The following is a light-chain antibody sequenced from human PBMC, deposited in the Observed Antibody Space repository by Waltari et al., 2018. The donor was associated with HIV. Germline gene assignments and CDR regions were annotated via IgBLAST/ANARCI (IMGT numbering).Light chain of an antibody. CDR1: QSVGSN. V-gene: IGKV3-15*01. J-gene: IGKJ2*01. CDR3: QQYNIRPRGNT. Sequence: DIVMTQSPAILSVSPGERVTLSCRASQSVGSNLAWYQQKLGQAPRLLIYDAATRAAEIPVRFSGSGSGIEFTLTIDSLQSEDFATYYCQQYNIRPRGNTFGQGTKLQIK. CDR2: DAA.